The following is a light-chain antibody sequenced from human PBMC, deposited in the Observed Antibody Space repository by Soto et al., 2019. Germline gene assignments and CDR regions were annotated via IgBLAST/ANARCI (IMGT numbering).Light chain of an antibody. J-gene: IGKJ1*01. CDR1: QSISSW. V-gene: IGKV1-5*03. Sequence: DIQMTQSPSTLSASVGDRVTITCRASQSISSWLAWYQQTPGKAPKLLIYKASSLESGVPSRFSGSGSGTEFTLTISSLQPDDFATYYFQQYNSYPWMFGHGTKVEIK. CDR2: KAS. CDR3: QQYNSYPWM.